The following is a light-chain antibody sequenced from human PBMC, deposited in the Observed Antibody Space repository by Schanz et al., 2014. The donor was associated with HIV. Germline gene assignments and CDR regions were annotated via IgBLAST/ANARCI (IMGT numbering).Light chain of an antibody. V-gene: IGKV2-30*02. CDR1: QSLVHSDGNTY. CDR2: KVS. Sequence: DVVLTQSPLSLPVTLGQPASISCRSSQSLVHSDGNTYLNWFQQRPGQSPRRLIYKVSNRDSGVPDRFSGSGSGTDFTLKISRVEAEDVGLYFCMQGRHWPPLYTFGQGTQLEIK. J-gene: IGKJ2*01. CDR3: MQGRHWPPLYT.